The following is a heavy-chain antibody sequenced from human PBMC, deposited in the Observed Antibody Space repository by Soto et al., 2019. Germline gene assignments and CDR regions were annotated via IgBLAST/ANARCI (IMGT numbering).Heavy chain of an antibody. CDR1: GDSISNYY. CDR3: ARGRYYFDY. CDR2: MYHSGTT. V-gene: IGHV4-59*01. Sequence: SETLSLTCTVSGDSISNYYWSWIRQPPGKGLEWIGYMYHSGTTNYNPSLKSRVNISIDTSKNQFSLRLSSVTAADTAVYYCARGRYYFDYWGQGALVTVS. J-gene: IGHJ4*02.